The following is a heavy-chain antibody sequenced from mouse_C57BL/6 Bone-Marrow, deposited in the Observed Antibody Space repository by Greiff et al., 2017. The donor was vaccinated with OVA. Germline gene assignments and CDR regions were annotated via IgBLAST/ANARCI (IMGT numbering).Heavy chain of an antibody. CDR3: TVPIYYGNCYAMDY. CDR2: IRLKSDNYAT. J-gene: IGHJ4*01. CDR1: GFTFSNYW. D-gene: IGHD2-1*01. Sequence: EVNVVESGGGLVQPGGSMKLSCVASGFTFSNYWMNWVRQSPEKGLEWVAQIRLKSDNYATHYAESVKGRFTISRDDSKSSVYLQMNNLRAEDTGIYYCTVPIYYGNCYAMDYWGQGTSVTVSS. V-gene: IGHV6-3*01.